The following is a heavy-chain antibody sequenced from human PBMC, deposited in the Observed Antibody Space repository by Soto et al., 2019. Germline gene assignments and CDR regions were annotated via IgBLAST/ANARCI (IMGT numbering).Heavy chain of an antibody. CDR3: ARVPGYCGGSSCYGDYYYGMDV. Sequence: QVQLVESGGGVVQPGRSPRLSCGASGFIFSNYAMYWVRQAPGKGLEWVAVISSDESNKYYADSVKGRFTISRDNFKNTLYLQMNSLRAEDTAMYYCARVPGYCGGSSCYGDYYYGMDVWGQGTTVTVSS. CDR2: ISSDESNK. CDR1: GFIFSNYA. D-gene: IGHD2-15*01. J-gene: IGHJ6*02. V-gene: IGHV3-30-3*01.